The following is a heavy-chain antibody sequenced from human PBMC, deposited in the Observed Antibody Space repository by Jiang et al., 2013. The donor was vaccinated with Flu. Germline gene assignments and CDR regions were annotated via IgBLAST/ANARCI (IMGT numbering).Heavy chain of an antibody. CDR2: ISGSGGST. CDR3: AKDFTMVRGVTVFDY. CDR1: GFTFSSYA. V-gene: IGHV3-23*01. Sequence: EVQLLESGGGLVQPGGSLRLSCAASGFTFSSYAMSWVRQAPGKGLEWVSAISGSGGSTYYADSVKGRFTISRDNSKNTLYLQMTSLRAEDTAVYYCAKDFTMVRGVTVFDYWGQGTLVTVSS. D-gene: IGHD3-10*01. J-gene: IGHJ4*02.